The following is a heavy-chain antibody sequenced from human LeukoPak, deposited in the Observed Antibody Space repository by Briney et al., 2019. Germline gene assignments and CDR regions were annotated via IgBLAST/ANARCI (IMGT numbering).Heavy chain of an antibody. V-gene: IGHV1-8*01. CDR2: INPNSGRT. CDR1: GYTFTSSD. D-gene: IGHD6-13*01. J-gene: IGHJ4*02. CDR3: ARGRSGLAAAGTYDY. Sequence: GASVKVSCKASGYTFTSSDINWVRQAAGQGLEWMGWINPNSGRTGYAQKFQGRVTMTANTSISTAYMELSSLGFDDTAVYYCARGRSGLAAAGTYDYWGQGTLITVSS.